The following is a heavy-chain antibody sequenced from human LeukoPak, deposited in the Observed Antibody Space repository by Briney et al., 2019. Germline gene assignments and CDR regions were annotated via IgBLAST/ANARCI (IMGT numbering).Heavy chain of an antibody. V-gene: IGHV5-51*01. Sequence: GESLRISCQGSGYSFTNYWIGWVRQMPGKGLEWMGIIYLGDSDTRYSPSFQGQDTISADKSVNAAFLQWSSLKASDTAIYYCARHPSYTSGWPLDYWGQGTLVTVSS. CDR1: GYSFTNYW. D-gene: IGHD6-19*01. CDR2: IYLGDSDT. J-gene: IGHJ4*02. CDR3: ARHPSYTSGWPLDY.